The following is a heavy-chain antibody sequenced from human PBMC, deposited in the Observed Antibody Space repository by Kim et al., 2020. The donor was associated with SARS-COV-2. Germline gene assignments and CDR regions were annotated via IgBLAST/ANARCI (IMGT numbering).Heavy chain of an antibody. Sequence: GGSLRLSCAASGFTFSSYAMHWVRQAPGKGLEWVAVIWYDGSNKYYADSVKGRFTISRDNSKNTLYLQMNSLRAEDTAVYYCAKAPGGFPFLLDYWGQGTLVTVSS. CDR3: AKAPGGFPFLLDY. CDR2: IWYDGSNK. J-gene: IGHJ4*02. D-gene: IGHD3-10*01. CDR1: GFTFSSYA. V-gene: IGHV3-33*06.